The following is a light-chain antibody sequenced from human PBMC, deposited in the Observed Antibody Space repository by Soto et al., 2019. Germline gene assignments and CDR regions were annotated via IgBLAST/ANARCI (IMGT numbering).Light chain of an antibody. CDR3: QQRRNWPPLT. V-gene: IGKV3-11*01. CDR1: ESVAIY. J-gene: IGKJ4*01. Sequence: ETVLTQSPATLSLSPGETATLSCRASESVAIYFALYHQKPGQAPRLLIYDASNMAAGIPARFSGSGAGTDFTLTISSLEPEDSAFYYCQQRRNWPPLTFGGGTRVEI. CDR2: DAS.